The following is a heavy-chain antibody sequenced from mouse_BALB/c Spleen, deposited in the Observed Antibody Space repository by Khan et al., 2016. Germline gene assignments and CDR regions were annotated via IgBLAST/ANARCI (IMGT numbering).Heavy chain of an antibody. CDR2: IDPENGDT. CDR1: GFNIKDYY. J-gene: IGHJ3*01. CDR3: NVRFAY. Sequence: VQLKESGAELVRSGASVKLSCTASGFNIKDYYMHWVKQRPEQGLEWIGWIDPENGDTEYAPKFQGKATMTVDTSSNTAYLQLSSLTSEDTAVYYCNVRFAYWGQGTLVTVSA. V-gene: IGHV14-4*02.